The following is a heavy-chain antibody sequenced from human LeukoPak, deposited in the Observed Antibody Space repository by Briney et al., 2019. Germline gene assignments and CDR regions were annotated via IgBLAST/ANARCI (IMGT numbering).Heavy chain of an antibody. J-gene: IGHJ3*02. Sequence: GGSLRLSCAASGFTFSSYAMSWVRQAPGKGLEWVSAISGSGGSTYYANSVKGRFTISRDNSKNTLYLQMNSLRAEDTAVYYCAKGSSGLLDAFDIWGQGTMVTVSS. V-gene: IGHV3-23*01. CDR2: ISGSGGST. D-gene: IGHD6-19*01. CDR3: AKGSSGLLDAFDI. CDR1: GFTFSSYA.